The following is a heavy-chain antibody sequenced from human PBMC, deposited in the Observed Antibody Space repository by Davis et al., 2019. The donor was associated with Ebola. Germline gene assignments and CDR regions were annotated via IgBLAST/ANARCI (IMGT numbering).Heavy chain of an antibody. D-gene: IGHD5-24*01. CDR3: ARDGYNLRYYYYYYGMDV. J-gene: IGHJ6*02. CDR1: GGTFSSYA. CDR2: IIPIFGTA. Sequence: SVKVSCKASGGTFSSYAISWVRQAPGQGLEWMGGIIPIFGTANYAQKFQGRVTITADESTSTAYMELSSLRSEDTAVYYCARDGYNLRYYYYYYGMDVWGQGTTVTVSS. V-gene: IGHV1-69*13.